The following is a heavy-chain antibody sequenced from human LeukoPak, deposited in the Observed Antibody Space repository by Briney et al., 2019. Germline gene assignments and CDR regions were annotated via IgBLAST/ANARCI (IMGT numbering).Heavy chain of an antibody. J-gene: IGHJ6*03. D-gene: IGHD6-13*01. Sequence: GGSLRLSCAASGFTFNNYAMSWVRQAPGKGLEWVSTITGSGGSTYSADSVKGRLTISRDNSKNTLYLQMNSLRADDTALYYCARNLDSSWYYYYMDVWGKGTTVTVSS. CDR3: ARNLDSSWYYYYMDV. V-gene: IGHV3-23*01. CDR2: ITGSGGST. CDR1: GFTFNNYA.